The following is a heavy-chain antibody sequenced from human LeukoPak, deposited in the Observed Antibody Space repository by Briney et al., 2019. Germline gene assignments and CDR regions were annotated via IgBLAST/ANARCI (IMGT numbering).Heavy chain of an antibody. J-gene: IGHJ3*02. CDR1: GVTFSSYV. CDR3: VQEGPRGLAFDI. V-gene: IGHV3-23*01. Sequence: GGSLRLSCEASGVTFSSYVMSWVRQAPGKGPERVSGISGSGGDTYYADSVKGRFAISRDNSKNTLYLQMNSLRAEDTAVYYCVQEGPRGLAFDIWGQGTKVTVSS. CDR2: ISGSGGDT.